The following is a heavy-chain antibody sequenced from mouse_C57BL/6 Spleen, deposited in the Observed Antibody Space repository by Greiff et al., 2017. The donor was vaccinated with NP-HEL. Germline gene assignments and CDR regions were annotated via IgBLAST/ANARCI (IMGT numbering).Heavy chain of an antibody. CDR2: INPYNGGT. CDR1: GYTFTDYY. J-gene: IGHJ4*01. D-gene: IGHD2-13*01. V-gene: IGHV1-19*01. CDR3: ARRIRDYFDY. Sequence: EVKLQESGPVLVKPGASVKMSCKASGYTFTDYYMNWVKQSPGKGLEWIGVINPYNGGTSYNQKFKGKATLTVDKSSSTAYMELNSLTSEDSAVYYCARRIRDYFDYWGQGTSVTVSS.